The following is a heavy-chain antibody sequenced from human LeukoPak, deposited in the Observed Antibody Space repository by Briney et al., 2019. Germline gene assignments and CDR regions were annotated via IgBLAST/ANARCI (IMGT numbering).Heavy chain of an antibody. CDR3: ARGSFSADAPLVLDYFHH. Sequence: ASVKVSCKASGYSLTGQYMHWVRQAPGQGLEWMGWINPNSGGTNYAQKFQGRVTMTRDTSISTAYMELSRLRADDTAVYYCARGSFSADAPLVLDYFHHWGQGTLVTDSS. CDR2: INPNSGGT. D-gene: IGHD5-18*01. V-gene: IGHV1-2*02. CDR1: GYSLTGQY. J-gene: IGHJ1*01.